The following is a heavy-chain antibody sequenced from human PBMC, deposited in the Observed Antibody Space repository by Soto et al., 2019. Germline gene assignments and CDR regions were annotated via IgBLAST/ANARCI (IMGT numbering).Heavy chain of an antibody. J-gene: IGHJ5*02. CDR1: GDSISRGGYY. V-gene: IGHV4-31*03. CDR3: ARDGAGAYGLGWFDP. D-gene: IGHD2-21*01. Sequence: QVQLQESGPGLVKPSQTLSLTCTVSGDSISRGGYYWNWLRQHPRKGLEWIGYIYHSGSTIYNPARKGRVTVPXGXSXXRLSLEWSNVTAADTAVYYCARDGAGAYGLGWFDPWGQGILVTVSS. CDR2: IYHSGST.